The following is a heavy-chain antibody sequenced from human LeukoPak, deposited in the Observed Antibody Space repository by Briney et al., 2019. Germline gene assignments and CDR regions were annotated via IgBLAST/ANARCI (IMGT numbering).Heavy chain of an antibody. Sequence: GGSLRLSCAASGFTFSNYALSWVRQAPGKGPEWVSGISGSGGSTYYTDSVKGRFTISRDNSKNTLYLQVNSLRAEDTAVYFCAKSPDDYYYFYMDVWGKGTTVTASS. J-gene: IGHJ6*03. V-gene: IGHV3-23*01. CDR1: GFTFSNYA. CDR3: AKSPDDYYYFYMDV. D-gene: IGHD1-14*01. CDR2: ISGSGGST.